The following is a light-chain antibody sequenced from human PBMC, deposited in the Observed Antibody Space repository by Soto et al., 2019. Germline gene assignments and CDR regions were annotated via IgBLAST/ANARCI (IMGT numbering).Light chain of an antibody. V-gene: IGLV2-14*01. CDR3: SSYTTTTTLV. CDR2: EVS. Sequence: QSALTQPASVSGSPGQSITITCTGTTSQIGIFNYVSWYQHHPGKAPQLMIYEVSNRPSGVSNRFSGSKSGNTASLTISGLQAEDEADYYCSSYTTTTTLVFGTGTKVTVL. CDR1: TSQIGIFNY. J-gene: IGLJ1*01.